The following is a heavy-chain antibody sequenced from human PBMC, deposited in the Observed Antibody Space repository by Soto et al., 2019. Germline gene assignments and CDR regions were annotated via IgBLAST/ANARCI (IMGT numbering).Heavy chain of an antibody. D-gene: IGHD2-15*01. J-gene: IGHJ4*02. V-gene: IGHV3-21*06. CDR1: GFTFGRYG. CDR2: ISSPSGEA. CDR3: ARGGWYQLSLGGY. Sequence: DVQLVQSGGGRVNPGGSLRVSCAASGFTFGRYGFHWVRQAPGKGLEWVSSISSPSGEAFYADSVRGRFTISRDNAKSSLYLQMDSLRVEDSALYYCARGGWYQLSLGGYWGQGILVTVSS.